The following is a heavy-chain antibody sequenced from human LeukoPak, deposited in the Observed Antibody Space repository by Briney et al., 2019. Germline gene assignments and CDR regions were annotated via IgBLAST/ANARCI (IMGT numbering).Heavy chain of an antibody. D-gene: IGHD2-21*02. CDR1: GGSIGSGYY. CDR2: IHYGGTT. J-gene: IGHJ4*02. CDR3: TRDIGDFVSGF. Sequence: SETLSLTCTVSGGSIGSGYYWAWIRQPPGKGLEWIGSIHYGGTTHYNPSLQSRVTISADTSKNQFALDLRSVTAADTAVYYCTRDIGDFVSGFRGQGTLVTVSS. V-gene: IGHV4-39*02.